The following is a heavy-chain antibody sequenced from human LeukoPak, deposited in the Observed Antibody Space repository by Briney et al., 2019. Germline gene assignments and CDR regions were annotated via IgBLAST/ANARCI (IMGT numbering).Heavy chain of an antibody. CDR1: GFTFSSYG. J-gene: IGHJ4*02. CDR3: AKLPSNCSGGSCYFIY. CDR2: ISGSGGST. Sequence: GSLRLSCAASGFTFSSYGMTWVRQAPGKGLEWVSAISGSGGSTYYADSVKGRFTISRDNSKNTLYLQMNSLRAEDTAVYYCAKLPSNCSGGSCYFIYWGQGTLVTVSP. V-gene: IGHV3-23*01. D-gene: IGHD2-15*01.